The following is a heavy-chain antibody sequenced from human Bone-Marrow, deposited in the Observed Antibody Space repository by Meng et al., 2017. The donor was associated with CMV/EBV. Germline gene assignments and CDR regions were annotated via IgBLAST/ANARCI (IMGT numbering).Heavy chain of an antibody. CDR3: ARGVVPAFDLSAYYYGMDV. CDR2: IGTAGDT. J-gene: IGHJ6*02. CDR1: GFTFSSYD. V-gene: IGHV3-13*03. D-gene: IGHD2-2*01. Sequence: GESLKISCAACGFTFSSYDMHWVRQATGKGLEWVSAIGTAGDTYYPGSVKGQFTISRENAKNTLYLQMNSLRAEDTAVYYCARGVVPAFDLSAYYYGMDVWGQGTTVTVSS.